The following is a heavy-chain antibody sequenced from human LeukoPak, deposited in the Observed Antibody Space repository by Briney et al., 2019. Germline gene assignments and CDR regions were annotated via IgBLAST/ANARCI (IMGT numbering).Heavy chain of an antibody. J-gene: IGHJ6*02. CDR3: AREGGSGSYYYYYYGMDV. D-gene: IGHD3-10*01. V-gene: IGHV1-8*01. CDR2: MNPNSGNT. Sequence: ASVKVSCKASGYTFTSYGINWVRQATGQGLEWMGWMNPNSGNTGYAQKFQGRVTMTRNTSISTAYMELSSLRSEDTAVYYCAREGGSGSYYYYYYGMDVWGQGTTVTVSS. CDR1: GYTFTSYG.